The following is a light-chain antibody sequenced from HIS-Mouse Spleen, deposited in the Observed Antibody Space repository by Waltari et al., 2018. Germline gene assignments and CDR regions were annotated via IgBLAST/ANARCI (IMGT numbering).Light chain of an antibody. Sequence: QSALTQPRSVSGSPGQSVTISCTGTSSDVGGYNYVSWDQQHPGKAPKRMIYDVSKRPSGVPDRFSGSKSGNTASLTISGLQAEDEADYYCCSYAGSYTGVFGTGTKVTVL. CDR3: CSYAGSYTGV. V-gene: IGLV2-11*01. J-gene: IGLJ1*01. CDR1: SSDVGGYNY. CDR2: DVS.